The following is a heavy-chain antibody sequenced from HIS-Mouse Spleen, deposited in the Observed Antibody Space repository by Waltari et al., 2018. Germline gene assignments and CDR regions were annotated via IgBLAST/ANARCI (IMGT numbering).Heavy chain of an antibody. D-gene: IGHD6-6*01. Sequence: QVQLVQSGAEVNKPGASVQVSCTASGYTFPGHHRHWVRPAPGQGLGSMGWINPNSGGTNYAQKFQGRVTMTRDTSISTAYMELSRLRSDDTAVYYCARALIAARPYYFDYWGQGTLVTVSS. CDR1: GYTFPGHH. CDR2: INPNSGGT. J-gene: IGHJ4*02. CDR3: ARALIAARPYYFDY. V-gene: IGHV1-2*02.